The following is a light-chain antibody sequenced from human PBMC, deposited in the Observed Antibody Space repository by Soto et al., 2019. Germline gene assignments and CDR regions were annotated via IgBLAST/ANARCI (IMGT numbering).Light chain of an antibody. V-gene: IGKV3-15*01. CDR1: RSVSRN. CDR3: QQYNNWLWT. CDR2: DAS. J-gene: IGKJ1*01. Sequence: EIVMTQSPATLSVSPGERATLSCRASRSVSRNVAWYQQKPGQAPRLLIHDASTRATGISVRFSGSGSGTEFTLTISSLQSEDFAVYYCQQYNNWLWTFGQGTKVEIK.